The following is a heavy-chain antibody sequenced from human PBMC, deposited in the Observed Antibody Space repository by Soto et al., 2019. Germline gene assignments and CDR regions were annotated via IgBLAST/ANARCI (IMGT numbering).Heavy chain of an antibody. CDR1: GFTFSSYG. D-gene: IGHD3-3*01. Sequence: GGSLRLSCAASGFTFSSYGMHWVRQAPGKGLEWVAVIWYDGSNKYYADSVKGRFTISRDNSKNTLYLQMNSLRAEDMAVYNCARDSQKLRFLEWLSNDYYFDYWGQGTLVTVSS. J-gene: IGHJ4*02. CDR2: IWYDGSNK. CDR3: ARDSQKLRFLEWLSNDYYFDY. V-gene: IGHV3-33*01.